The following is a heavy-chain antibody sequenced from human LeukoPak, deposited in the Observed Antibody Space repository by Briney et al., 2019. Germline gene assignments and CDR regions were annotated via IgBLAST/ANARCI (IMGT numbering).Heavy chain of an antibody. Sequence: SETLSLTCSVSGASITSYFWSWIRQPPGKGLEWIGYIYYSESTNYNPSLKSRVTISLHPSKNQFSLRLSSVTAADTAVYYCARLTGVGGSGWRIDYWGQGTLVTVSS. V-gene: IGHV4-59*01. CDR2: IYYSEST. CDR3: ARLTGVGGSGWRIDY. J-gene: IGHJ4*02. CDR1: GASITSYF. D-gene: IGHD6-19*01.